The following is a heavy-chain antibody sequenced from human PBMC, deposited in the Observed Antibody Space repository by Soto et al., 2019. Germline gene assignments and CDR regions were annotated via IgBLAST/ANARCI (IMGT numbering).Heavy chain of an antibody. CDR1: GGTFSSYT. D-gene: IGHD1-26*01. Sequence: QVQLVQSGAEVKKPGSSVKVSCKASGGTFSSYTISWVRQAPGQGPEWMGRIIPILGIANYAQKFQGRVTITADKSTSTDYMELSSLRSEDTAVYYCARDGIYGMDVWGQGTTVTVSS. CDR3: ARDGIYGMDV. J-gene: IGHJ6*02. V-gene: IGHV1-69*08. CDR2: IIPILGIA.